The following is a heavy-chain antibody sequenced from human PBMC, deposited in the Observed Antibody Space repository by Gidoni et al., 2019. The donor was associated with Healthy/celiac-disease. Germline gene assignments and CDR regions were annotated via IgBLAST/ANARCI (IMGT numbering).Heavy chain of an antibody. J-gene: IGHJ4*02. CDR3: ARADEWELPADY. V-gene: IGHV4-59*01. CDR2: IYYSGST. D-gene: IGHD1-26*01. CDR1: GGSISSYY. Sequence: QVQLQESGPGLVKPSETLSLTCTVSGGSISSYYWSWIRQPPGKGLEWIGYIYYSGSTNYNPSLKSRVTISVDTSKNQFSLKLSSVTAADTAVYYCARADEWELPADYWGQGTLVTVSS.